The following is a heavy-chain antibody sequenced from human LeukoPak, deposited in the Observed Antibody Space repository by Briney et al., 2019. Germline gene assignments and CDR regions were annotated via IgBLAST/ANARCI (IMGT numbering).Heavy chain of an antibody. CDR2: ISNSSGTV. CDR3: ARVSTAVSLAIDY. Sequence: GGSLRLSCAASGITFSTYSMKWVPQAPGKGLEWVSYISNSSGTVYYADSVKGRFTISRDNAKNSLYLQMSSLRAEDTGVYYCARVSTAVSLAIDYWGQGTLVTVST. V-gene: IGHV3-48*04. D-gene: IGHD6-13*01. CDR1: GITFSTYS. J-gene: IGHJ4*02.